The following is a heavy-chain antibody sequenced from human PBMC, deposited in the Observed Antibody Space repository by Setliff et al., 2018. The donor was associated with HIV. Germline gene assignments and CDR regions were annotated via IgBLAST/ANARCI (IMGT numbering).Heavy chain of an antibody. D-gene: IGHD3-22*01. CDR2: IIPIFGPA. CDR1: GGTVSSYA. V-gene: IGHV1-69*13. J-gene: IGHJ6*03. Sequence: ASVKVSCKASGGTVSSYAINWVRQAPGQGLEWMGGIIPIFGPANYAQKFQGRVTVTADESTSTAYMQLSSLRSDDTAVYYCARGRNYDSSGYGDYYYYMDVWGKGTTVTVSS. CDR3: ARGRNYDSSGYGDYYYYMDV.